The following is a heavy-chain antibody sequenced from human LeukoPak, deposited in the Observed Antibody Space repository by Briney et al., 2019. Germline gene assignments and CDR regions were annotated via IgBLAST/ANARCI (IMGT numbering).Heavy chain of an antibody. J-gene: IGHJ4*02. CDR3: ARDPGSSGWYDY. D-gene: IGHD6-19*01. Sequence: GSLRLSCAASGFTFSSYSMNWVRQAPGKGLEWVSSISSSSSYIYYADSVKGRFTISRDNAKNSLYLQMNSLRAEDTAVYYCARDPGSSGWYDYWGQGTLVTVSS. V-gene: IGHV3-21*01. CDR1: GFTFSSYS. CDR2: ISSSSSYI.